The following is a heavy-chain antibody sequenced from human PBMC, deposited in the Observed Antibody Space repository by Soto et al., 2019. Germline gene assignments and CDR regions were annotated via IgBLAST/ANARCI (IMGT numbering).Heavy chain of an antibody. V-gene: IGHV3-30*18. Sequence: GGSLRLSCAASGFTFSSYGMHWVRQAPGKGLEWVAVISYDGSNKYYADSVKGRFTISRDNSKNTLYLQMNSLRAEDTAVYYCAKDRIHYYYYYGMDVWGQGTTVTVSS. CDR2: ISYDGSNK. CDR3: AKDRIHYYYYYGMDV. CDR1: GFTFSSYG. J-gene: IGHJ6*02.